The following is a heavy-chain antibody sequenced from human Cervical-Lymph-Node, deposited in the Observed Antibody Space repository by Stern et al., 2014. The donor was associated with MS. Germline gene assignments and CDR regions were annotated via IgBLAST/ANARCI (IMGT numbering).Heavy chain of an antibody. CDR1: GYTFKNYA. CDR2: INAGNDNT. Sequence: VQLLESGAEVKKPGASVKVSCEASGYTFKNYAIHWVRQAPGQGLEWMGWINAGNDNTKYSQKFQGRVTITRDTYANTAYMELVSLRSEDTAVYYCARTPPARKWDDEPFDFWGQGTMVTVSS. J-gene: IGHJ3*01. D-gene: IGHD1-20*01. CDR3: ARTPPARKWDDEPFDF. V-gene: IGHV1-3*01.